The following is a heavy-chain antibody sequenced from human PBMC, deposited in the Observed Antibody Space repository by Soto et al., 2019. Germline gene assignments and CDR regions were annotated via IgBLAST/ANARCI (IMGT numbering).Heavy chain of an antibody. CDR2: INPSSGGT. V-gene: IGHV1-2*04. CDR3: AISGDFGVVHAAMPLDY. J-gene: IGHJ4*02. Sequence: ASVKVSCKASGYTFTGYYMHWVRQAPGQGLEWMGWINPSSGGTNYAQKLQGWVTMTRDTSTSTAYMELSRLRSDDTAVYYFAISGDFGVVHAAMPLDYWGRGTLVTVSS. D-gene: IGHD2-2*01. CDR1: GYTFTGYY.